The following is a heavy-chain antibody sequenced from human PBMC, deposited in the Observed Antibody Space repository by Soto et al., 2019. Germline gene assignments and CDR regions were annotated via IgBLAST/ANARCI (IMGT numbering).Heavy chain of an antibody. CDR1: GGSINSSSYF. J-gene: IGHJ5*02. Sequence: PSETLSLTCSVSGGSINSSSYFWGWVRQPPGKGLEWIGSIYYSGSTYYSPSLRSRVTISVDTSKNQFSLKLSSVTAADTAVFYCARHYSSGSRNWFDPWGQGTLVTVSS. D-gene: IGHD6-19*01. V-gene: IGHV4-39*01. CDR3: ARHYSSGSRNWFDP. CDR2: IYYSGST.